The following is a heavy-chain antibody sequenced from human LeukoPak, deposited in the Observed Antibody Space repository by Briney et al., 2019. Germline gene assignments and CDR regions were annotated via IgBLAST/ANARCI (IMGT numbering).Heavy chain of an antibody. CDR2: IRPDGSDE. CDR3: AKEGKDY. J-gene: IGHJ4*02. Sequence: GGSLRLSCVVSGFTFSSYWMSWVRQAPGKGLEWVANIRPDGSDEYYVDSVKGRFTISRDNAKNSLYLQVNSLRAEDTAVYYCAKEGKDYWGQGTLVTVSS. V-gene: IGHV3-7*04. CDR1: GFTFSSYW.